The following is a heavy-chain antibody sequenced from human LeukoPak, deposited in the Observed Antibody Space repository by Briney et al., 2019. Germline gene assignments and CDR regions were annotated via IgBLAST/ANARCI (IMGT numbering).Heavy chain of an antibody. J-gene: IGHJ4*02. D-gene: IGHD3-22*01. CDR1: GFTFSSYA. CDR2: ISYDGSNK. Sequence: GGSLRLSCAASGFTFSSYAMSWVRQAPGKGLEWVAVISYDGSNKYYADSVKGRFTISRDNSKNTLYLQMNSLRAEDTAVYYCAREATYYYDSRGYFDYWGQGTLVTVSS. CDR3: AREATYYYDSRGYFDY. V-gene: IGHV3-30-3*01.